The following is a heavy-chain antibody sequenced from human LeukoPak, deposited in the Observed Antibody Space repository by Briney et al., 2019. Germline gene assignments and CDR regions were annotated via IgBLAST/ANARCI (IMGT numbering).Heavy chain of an antibody. CDR2: MNPDSGRT. J-gene: IGHJ3*02. CDR3: ARDWFCGGAGCYDTFDI. V-gene: IGHV1-8*01. Sequence: ASVKVSCKASGYTFTSYEINWVRQATGQGPEWMGWMNPDSGRTAYAQKFQGRVTMTRDTSINIAYLELSSLRSEDTAVYYCARDWFCGGAGCYDTFDIWGQGTMVTVSS. D-gene: IGHD2-21*01. CDR1: GYTFTSYE.